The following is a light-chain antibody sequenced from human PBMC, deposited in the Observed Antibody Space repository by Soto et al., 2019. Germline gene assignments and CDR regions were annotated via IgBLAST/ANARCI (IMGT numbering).Light chain of an antibody. V-gene: IGLV2-14*01. CDR3: SSYTSSATV. Sequence: QSALTQPASVSGSPGQSITISCTGTNSDVGGYNYVSWYQLHPGKAPKLVIFEVNNRPSGVSHRFSGSKSGNTASLTISGLQTEDEADYYCSSYTSSATVFGGGTTLTVL. CDR1: NSDVGGYNY. J-gene: IGLJ3*02. CDR2: EVN.